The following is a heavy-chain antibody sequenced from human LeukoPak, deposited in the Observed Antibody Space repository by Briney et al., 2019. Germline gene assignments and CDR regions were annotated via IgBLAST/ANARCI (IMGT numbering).Heavy chain of an antibody. V-gene: IGHV4-4*07. D-gene: IGHD1-1*01. CDR2: IYTSGST. J-gene: IGHJ4*02. CDR1: GGSISSYY. CDR3: ARGPPPGPQLTPFDY. Sequence: SETLSLTCTVSGGSISSYYWSWIRQPAGKGLEWIGRIYTSGSTNYNPSLKSRVTMSVDTSKNQFSLKLSSVTAADTAVYYCARGPPPGPQLTPFDYWGQGTLVTVSS.